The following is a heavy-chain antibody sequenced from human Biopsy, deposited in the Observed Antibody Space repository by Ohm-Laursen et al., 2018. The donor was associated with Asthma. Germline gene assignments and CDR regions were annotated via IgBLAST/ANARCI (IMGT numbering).Heavy chain of an antibody. J-gene: IGHJ3*02. Sequence: SLRLSCTASGFTFSDYYMSWTRQAPGKGLEWVALISSDGHLKYYEDSVKGRFTISRDNSKNSLYLQINSLTVEDSAVYFCARQSGQDYGDSSGFDIWGQGTKVAVSS. CDR3: ARQSGQDYGDSSGFDI. D-gene: IGHD3-22*01. CDR1: GFTFSDYY. V-gene: IGHV3-30*03. CDR2: ISSDGHLK.